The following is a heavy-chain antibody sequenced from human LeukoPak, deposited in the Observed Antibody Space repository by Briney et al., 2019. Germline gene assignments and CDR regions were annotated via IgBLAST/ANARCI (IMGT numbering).Heavy chain of an antibody. CDR3: ARDASFGGRGNDY. D-gene: IGHD3-16*01. J-gene: IGHJ4*02. CDR1: GFTFSSYE. V-gene: IGHV3-48*03. Sequence: GGSLRLSCAASGFTFSSYEMNWVRQAPGKGLEWVSYISSSGTTIYYADSVKGRFTISRDNAKNSLYLQMNSLKAEDTAVYYCARDASFGGRGNDYWGQGTLVTVSS. CDR2: ISSSGTTI.